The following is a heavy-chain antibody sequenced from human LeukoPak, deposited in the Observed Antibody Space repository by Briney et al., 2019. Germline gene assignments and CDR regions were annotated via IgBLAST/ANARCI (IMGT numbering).Heavy chain of an antibody. Sequence: GGSLRLSCAASGFTVSSNYMSWVRQAPGKGLEWVSVIYSGGSTYYADSVKGRFTISRDNSKNTLYLQMNSLRAEDTAVYYCARMTDFWSSKYFHYWGQGTLVTVSS. D-gene: IGHD3-3*01. V-gene: IGHV3-66*02. J-gene: IGHJ4*02. CDR1: GFTVSSNY. CDR2: IYSGGST. CDR3: ARMTDFWSSKYFHY.